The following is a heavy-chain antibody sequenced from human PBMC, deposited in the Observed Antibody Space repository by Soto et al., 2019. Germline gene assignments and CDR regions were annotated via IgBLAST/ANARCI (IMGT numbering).Heavy chain of an antibody. CDR3: ARGEQHSGRFFDY. D-gene: IGHD1-26*01. CDR2: TYYRSKWYY. CDR1: GDSVSSNSAG. Sequence: QVQLQQSGPGLVKPSQTLSLTCAITGDSVSSNSAGWSWVRQSPSRGLEWLGRTYYRSKWYYEYAVSVRGRITINPDTAKNQYSLQLNSVTPEDTAVYFCARGEQHSGRFFDYWGQGTLVTVSS. J-gene: IGHJ4*01. V-gene: IGHV6-1*01.